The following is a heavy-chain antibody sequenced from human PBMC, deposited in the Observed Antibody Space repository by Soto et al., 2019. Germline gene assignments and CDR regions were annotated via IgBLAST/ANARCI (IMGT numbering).Heavy chain of an antibody. V-gene: IGHV1-69*13. CDR3: ARDLYSSSWYVRAFDM. J-gene: IGHJ3*02. CDR2: IIPIFGTA. CDR1: GGTFSSYA. D-gene: IGHD6-13*01. Sequence: ASVKVSCKASGGTFSSYAISWVRQAPGQGLEWMGGIIPIFGTANYAQKFQGRVTITADESTSTAYMELSSLRSEDTAVYYCARDLYSSSWYVRAFDMWGQGTMVTVS.